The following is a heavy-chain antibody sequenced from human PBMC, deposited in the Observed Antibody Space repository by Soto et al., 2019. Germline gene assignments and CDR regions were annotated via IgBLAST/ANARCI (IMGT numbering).Heavy chain of an antibody. D-gene: IGHD3-22*01. J-gene: IGHJ3*02. CDR3: ARKYYYDSSGYYRMFAFDI. V-gene: IGHV5-51*01. CDR1: GYSFTSYW. CDR2: IYPGDSET. Sequence: GESLKISCKGSGYSFTSYWIGWVRQMPGKGLEWMGIIYPGDSETRYSPSFQGQVTISADKSISTAFQQWRSLKASDTAMYYCARKYYYDSSGYYRMFAFDIWGQGTMVTVSS.